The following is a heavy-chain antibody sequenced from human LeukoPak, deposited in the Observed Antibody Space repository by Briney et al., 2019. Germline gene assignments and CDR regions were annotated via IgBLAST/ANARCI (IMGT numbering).Heavy chain of an antibody. J-gene: IGHJ4*02. CDR2: IFNSGSA. V-gene: IGHV4-59*01. D-gene: IGHD1-7*01. Sequence: PSETLSLTCTVSGVSMSSYYWSWIRQVPGKGLEYVGYIFNSGSANYNPSLESRVTISIDTSKNQISLKLSAVTAADTAIYYCARVTYSNYWADYWGRGTPVTVSS. CDR3: ARVTYSNYWADY. CDR1: GVSMSSYY.